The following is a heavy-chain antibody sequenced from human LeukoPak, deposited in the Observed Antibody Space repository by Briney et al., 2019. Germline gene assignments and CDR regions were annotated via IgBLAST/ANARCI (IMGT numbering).Heavy chain of an antibody. Sequence: SETLSLTCAVSGGSISSGGYSWSWIRQPPGKGLEWIGYIYHSGSTYYNPSLKSRVTISVDRSKNQFSLKLSSVTAADTAVYYCARAYGPGSYSEYYFDYWGQGTLVTVSS. J-gene: IGHJ4*02. CDR1: GGSISSGGYS. CDR2: IYHSGST. CDR3: ARAYGPGSYSEYYFDY. V-gene: IGHV4-30-2*01. D-gene: IGHD3-10*01.